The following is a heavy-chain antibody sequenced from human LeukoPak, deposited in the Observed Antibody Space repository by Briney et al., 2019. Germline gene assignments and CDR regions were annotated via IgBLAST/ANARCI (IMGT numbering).Heavy chain of an antibody. CDR1: GFTVSSNY. CDR3: AREEWELGRSCDY. J-gene: IGHJ4*02. CDR2: IYSGGST. V-gene: IGHV3-66*02. D-gene: IGHD1-26*01. Sequence: GGSLRLSCAASGFTVSSNYMSWVRQAPGKGLEGVSVIYSGGSTYYADSVKGRFTISRDNSKNTLYLQMNSLRAEDTAVYYCAREEWELGRSCDYWGQGTLVTVSS.